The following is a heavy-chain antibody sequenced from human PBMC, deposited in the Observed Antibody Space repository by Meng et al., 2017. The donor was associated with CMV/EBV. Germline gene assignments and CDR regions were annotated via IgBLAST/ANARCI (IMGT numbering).Heavy chain of an antibody. D-gene: IGHD1-1*01. CDR3: ASDRNNWTLFRYYYYGMDV. J-gene: IGHJ6*02. Sequence: GESLKIPWVVSGLTVSSTYMSWVRQAPGKGLEWVSVIYSGGTSYHADPVKGRFTISRDNSKNTVFLQMNSLRAEDTAVYYCASDRNNWTLFRYYYYGMDVWGQGTTVTVSS. CDR2: IYSGGTS. CDR1: GLTVSSTY. V-gene: IGHV3-53*01.